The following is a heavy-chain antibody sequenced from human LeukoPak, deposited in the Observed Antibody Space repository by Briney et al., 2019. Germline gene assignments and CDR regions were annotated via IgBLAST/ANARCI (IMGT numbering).Heavy chain of an antibody. CDR2: IYYSGST. CDR3: ARESRRSYCNEY. V-gene: IGHV4-59*12. J-gene: IGHJ4*02. D-gene: IGHD3-10*01. Sequence: SETLSLTCTVSGDFITAYYWSWIRQPPGKGLEWIGYIYYSGSTNYNPSLKSRVTISVDTSKNQFSLKLSSVTAADTAVYYCARESRRSYCNEYWGQGTLVTVSS. CDR1: GDFITAYY.